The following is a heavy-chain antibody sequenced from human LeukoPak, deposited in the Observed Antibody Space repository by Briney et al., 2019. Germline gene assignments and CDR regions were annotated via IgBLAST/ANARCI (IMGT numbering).Heavy chain of an antibody. Sequence: GASVKVSCKASGYTFTSYGISWVRQAPGQGLEWMGWISAYNGNTNYAQKLQGRVTMTTDTSTSTAYMELRSLRSDDTAVYYCARDRRYCSGGSCYSATYYGMDVWGQGTTVTVSS. CDR1: GYTFTSYG. CDR2: ISAYNGNT. J-gene: IGHJ6*02. D-gene: IGHD2-15*01. CDR3: ARDRRYCSGGSCYSATYYGMDV. V-gene: IGHV1-18*01.